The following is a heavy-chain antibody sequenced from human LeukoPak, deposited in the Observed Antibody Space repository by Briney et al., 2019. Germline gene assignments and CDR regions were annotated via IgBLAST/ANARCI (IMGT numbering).Heavy chain of an antibody. V-gene: IGHV3-21*01. D-gene: IGHD2-15*01. CDR2: ISSSSSYI. J-gene: IGHJ4*02. Sequence: GGSLRLSCAASGFTFSSYSMNWVRQAPGKGLEWVSSISSSSSYIYYADSVKGRFTISRDNAKNLLYLQMNSLRAEDTAVYYCARDRKDSSLTPDWGQGTLVTVSS. CDR1: GFTFSSYS. CDR3: ARDRKDSSLTPD.